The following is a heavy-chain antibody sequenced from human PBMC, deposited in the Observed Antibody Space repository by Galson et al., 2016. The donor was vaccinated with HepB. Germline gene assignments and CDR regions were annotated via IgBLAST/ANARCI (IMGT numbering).Heavy chain of an antibody. CDR2: INWSGDTT. D-gene: IGHD6-19*01. CDR1: GFRFDYIG. J-gene: IGHJ5*02. Sequence: SLRLSCAASGFRFDYIGMGWLRQAPGKGLEWVSGINWSGDTTGYADSVKGRFTISRANAKNSLFLQMNSLRAEDTAFYYCARGGATPGQWLDNWFDPWGQGTLVSVSS. V-gene: IGHV3-20*04. CDR3: ARGGATPGQWLDNWFDP.